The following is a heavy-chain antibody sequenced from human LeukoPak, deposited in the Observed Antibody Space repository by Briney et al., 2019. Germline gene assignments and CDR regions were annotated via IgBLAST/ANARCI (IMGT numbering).Heavy chain of an antibody. CDR1: GSIFSNSG. J-gene: IGHJ1*01. Sequence: QSGGSRRLSCAASGSIFSNSGMNWVLQAPGKGLEWVSTISGSGDSTYYADSVKGRFTTSRDNSKNTLYLQMNSLRAEDTAVYFCAKGAYYADWGQGTLVTVSS. CDR2: ISGSGDST. CDR3: AKGAYYAD. V-gene: IGHV3-23*01. D-gene: IGHD3-3*01.